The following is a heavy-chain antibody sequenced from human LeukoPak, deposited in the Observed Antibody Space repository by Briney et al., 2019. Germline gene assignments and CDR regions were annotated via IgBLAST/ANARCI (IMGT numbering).Heavy chain of an antibody. J-gene: IGHJ3*02. V-gene: IGHV4-39*07. CDR1: GGSISSSSSY. D-gene: IGHD6-6*01. CDR3: ARDSIVEYSSSSYAFDI. Sequence: SETLSLTCTVSGGSISSSSSYWGWIRQPPGKGLEWIGSIYYSGSTYYNPSLKSRVTISVDTSKNQFSLKLSSVTAADTAVYYCARDSIVEYSSSSYAFDIWGQGTMVTVSS. CDR2: IYYSGST.